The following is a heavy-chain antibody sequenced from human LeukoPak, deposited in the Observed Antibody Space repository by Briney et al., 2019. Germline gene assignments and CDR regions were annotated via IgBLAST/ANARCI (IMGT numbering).Heavy chain of an antibody. V-gene: IGHV4-59*01. J-gene: IGHJ6*03. D-gene: IGHD3-10*01. Sequence: PSETLSLTCTVAGGSISSYYWSWIRQPPGKGLEWIGCIYYSGSTNYNPSLKSRVTISVDTSKEQFSLQLSSVTAADTAVYYCASGMIRGRGNKNYYFYMDVWGKGTTVTISS. CDR1: GGSISSYY. CDR3: ASGMIRGRGNKNYYFYMDV. CDR2: IYYSGST.